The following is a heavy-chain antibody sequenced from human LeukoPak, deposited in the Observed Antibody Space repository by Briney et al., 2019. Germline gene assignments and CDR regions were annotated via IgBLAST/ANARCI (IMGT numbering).Heavy chain of an antibody. J-gene: IGHJ4*02. CDR3: ARLTYDSSGYHHYSDY. V-gene: IGHV1-2*02. Sequence: ASVKVSCKASGYSFIGYYIHWLRQAPGQGLEWMGWINPNSGGTNYAQKFQGRVTMTRDTSISTAYMELGRLRSDDTAVYYCARLTYDSSGYHHYSDYWGQGTLVTVSS. CDR1: GYSFIGYY. CDR2: INPNSGGT. D-gene: IGHD3-22*01.